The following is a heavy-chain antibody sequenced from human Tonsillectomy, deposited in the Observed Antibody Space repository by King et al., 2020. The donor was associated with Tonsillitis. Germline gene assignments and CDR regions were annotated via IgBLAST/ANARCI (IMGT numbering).Heavy chain of an antibody. CDR2: ISWNSGSI. CDR1: GFTFDDYA. J-gene: IGHJ3*02. V-gene: IGHV3-9*01. CDR3: AKDGRPWGYDSRGPQPGNAFDI. Sequence: VQLVESGGGLVQPGRSLRLSCAASGFTFDDYAMHWVRQAPGKGLEWVSGISWNSGSIGYADSVKGRFTISRDNAKNSLYLQMNSLRAEDTALYYCAKDGRPWGYDSRGPQPGNAFDIWGQGTMVTVSS. D-gene: IGHD3-22*01.